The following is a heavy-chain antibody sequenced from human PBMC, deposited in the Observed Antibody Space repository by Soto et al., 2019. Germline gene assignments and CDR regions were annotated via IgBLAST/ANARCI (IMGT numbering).Heavy chain of an antibody. V-gene: IGHV1-69*13. CDR1: GDTFSSYA. J-gene: IGHJ4*02. D-gene: IGHD5-12*01. CDR3: AAGGYNNYFDY. CDR2: IIPIFGTA. Sequence: ASVKVSCKASGDTFSSYAISWVRQAPGQGLEWMGGIIPIFGTANYAQKFQGRVTITADESTSTAYMELSSLRSEDTAVYYCAAGGYNNYFDYWGQGTLVTVSS.